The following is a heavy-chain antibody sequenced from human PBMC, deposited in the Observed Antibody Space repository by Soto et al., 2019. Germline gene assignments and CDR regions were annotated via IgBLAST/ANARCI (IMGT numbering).Heavy chain of an antibody. V-gene: IGHV4-59*11. CDR2: IYYSGST. D-gene: IGHD3-10*01. CDR1: GGSLRSHY. J-gene: IGHJ4*02. CDR3: ARGSTMVYYFDY. Sequence: SETLSLTCTVSGGSLRSHYWTWIRHPPGKGLEWIGNIYYSGSTNYNPSLKSRVTISVDTSKNQFSLKLSSVTAADTAVYYCARGSTMVYYFDYWGQGTLVTVSS.